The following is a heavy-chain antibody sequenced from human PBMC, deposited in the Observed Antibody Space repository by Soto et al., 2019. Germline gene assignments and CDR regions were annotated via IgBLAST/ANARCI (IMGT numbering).Heavy chain of an antibody. CDR2: MYSTGTT. V-gene: IGHV4-31*02. Sequence: SETRSLTCTVSAVSISSGGYCWSWIRQHPGKGLECSCYMYSTGTTYYSPSLRGRLTISLDTSKTQFYLKLSSVTATDTSVNYPATDLWFEEISPGYYYYAMDVCRQGTTVIASS. J-gene: IGHJ6*02. CDR3: ATDLWFEEISPGYYYYAMDV. D-gene: IGHD3-10*01. CDR1: AVSISSGGYC.